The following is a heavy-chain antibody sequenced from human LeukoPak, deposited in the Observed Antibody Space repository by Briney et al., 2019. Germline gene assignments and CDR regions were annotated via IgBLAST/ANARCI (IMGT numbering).Heavy chain of an antibody. CDR2: VYHTGST. CDR1: NASISSAGYS. J-gene: IGHJ3*01. CDR3: ASVRHGDSGQNLQAFDV. Sequence: PSETLSLTCVVSNASISSAGYSWNWVRQSPGRGLEWIRYVYHTGSTYYNPSLRSRVTLSLDNSKNLFSLKLTSVTAADTAVYYCASVRHGDSGQNLQAFDVWGRGTMVVVSS. V-gene: IGHV4-30-2*06. D-gene: IGHD2-15*01.